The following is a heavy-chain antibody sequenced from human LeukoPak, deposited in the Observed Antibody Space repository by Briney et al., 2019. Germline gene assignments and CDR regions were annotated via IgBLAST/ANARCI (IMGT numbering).Heavy chain of an antibody. CDR3: AKEEAADGGAFDI. D-gene: IGHD6-13*01. CDR2: IWYDGSNK. V-gene: IGHV3-30*02. J-gene: IGHJ3*02. CDR1: GFTFSSYG. Sequence: GGSLRLSCAASGFTFSSYGMHWVRQAPGKGLEWVAVIWYDGSNKYYADSVKGRFTISRDNSKNTLYLQMSSLRAEDTAVYYCAKEEAADGGAFDIWGQGTMVTVSS.